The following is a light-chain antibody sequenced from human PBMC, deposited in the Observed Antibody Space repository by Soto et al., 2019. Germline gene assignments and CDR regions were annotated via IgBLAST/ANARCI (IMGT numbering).Light chain of an antibody. J-gene: IGLJ2*01. CDR1: SSNIGSHT. V-gene: IGLV1-44*01. CDR3: AAWDGSLNGVV. CDR2: SSN. Sequence: QPVLTQPPSASGTPGQRVTIPCSGSSSNIGSHTVNWYQQLPGTAPKLLVYSSNQRPSGVPDRFSGSKSGTSASLAISGLQSEDEADYYCAAWDGSLNGVVFGGGTQLTVL.